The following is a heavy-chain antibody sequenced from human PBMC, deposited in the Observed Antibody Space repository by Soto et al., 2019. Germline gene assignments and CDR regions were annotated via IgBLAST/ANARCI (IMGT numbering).Heavy chain of an antibody. CDR1: GYSFTSYW. Sequence: GESLKISCKGSGYSFTSYWIAWVRQMPGKGLEWMGIIYPGDSDTRYSPSFQGHVTISADKSISTAYLQWSSLKASDTAMYYCASHPLSSSWSYWGQGPLFTVSS. J-gene: IGHJ4*02. D-gene: IGHD6-13*01. V-gene: IGHV5-51*01. CDR2: IYPGDSDT. CDR3: ASHPLSSSWSY.